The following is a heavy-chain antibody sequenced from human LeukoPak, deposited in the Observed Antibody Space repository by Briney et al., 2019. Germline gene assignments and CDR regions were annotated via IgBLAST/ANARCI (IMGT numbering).Heavy chain of an antibody. D-gene: IGHD3-10*02. CDR3: HVRGISPYNFDY. CDR1: GYTFTSYG. V-gene: IGHV1-69*13. Sequence: GASVKVSCKASGYTFTSYGISWVRQAPGQGLEWMGGIIPIFGTANYAQKFQGRVTITADESTSTAYMELSSLRSEDTAVYYCHVRGISPYNFDYWGQGTLVSVSS. CDR2: IIPIFGTA. J-gene: IGHJ4*02.